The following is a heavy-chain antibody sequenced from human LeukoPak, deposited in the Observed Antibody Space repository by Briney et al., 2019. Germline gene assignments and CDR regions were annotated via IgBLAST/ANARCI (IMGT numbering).Heavy chain of an antibody. V-gene: IGHV4-59*08. CDR3: ARGARAGYNLEPFDY. Sequence: SETLSLTCTVSGGPFRSYYWSWIRQSPGKGLEWIGQIYYTGSANYNPSLKSRVTISVDTSKNQFSLKLSSVTAADTAVYYCARGARAGYNLEPFDYWGQGTLVTVSS. J-gene: IGHJ4*02. CDR2: IYYTGSA. D-gene: IGHD5-24*01. CDR1: GGPFRSYY.